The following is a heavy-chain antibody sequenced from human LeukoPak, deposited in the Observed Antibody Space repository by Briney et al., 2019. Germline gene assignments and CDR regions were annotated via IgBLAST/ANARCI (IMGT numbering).Heavy chain of an antibody. Sequence: PGGSLRLSCEASGFTFSDPYMSWIRQAPGKGLEWVSYISTGGTTIYYADSVKGRFTISRDNAKNSLYLQMNNLRVEDTAVYYCARDNFDLLTGYLARLDPWGQGTLVTVSS. CDR2: ISTGGTTI. CDR1: GFTFSDPY. CDR3: ARDNFDLLTGYLARLDP. V-gene: IGHV3-11*04. J-gene: IGHJ5*02. D-gene: IGHD3-9*01.